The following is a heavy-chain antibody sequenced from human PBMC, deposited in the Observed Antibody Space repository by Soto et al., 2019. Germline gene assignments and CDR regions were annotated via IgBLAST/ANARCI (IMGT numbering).Heavy chain of an antibody. CDR1: GFTFSSYG. Sequence: QVQLVESGGGVVQPGRSLRLSCAASGFTFSSYGMHWVRQAPGKGLEWVAVIWYDGSNKYYADSVKGRFTISRDNSKHTLYLQMNSLRAEDTAVYYCAREWGDYYFDYWGQGTLVTVSS. D-gene: IGHD2-21*02. J-gene: IGHJ4*02. CDR3: AREWGDYYFDY. CDR2: IWYDGSNK. V-gene: IGHV3-33*01.